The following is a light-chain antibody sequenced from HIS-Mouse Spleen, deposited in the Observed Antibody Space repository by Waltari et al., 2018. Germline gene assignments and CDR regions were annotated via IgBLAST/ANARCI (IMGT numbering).Light chain of an antibody. J-gene: IGLJ2*01. CDR1: SSDVGGYKS. Sequence: QSALTQPASVSGSPGQSIPISCPGPSSDVGGYKSVPWYQQPPGKAPTLMIYDVSNRPSGVSNRFSGSKSGNTASLTISGLQAEDEADYYCSSYTSSSFNVVFGGGTKLTVL. CDR3: SSYTSSSFNVV. V-gene: IGLV2-14*03. CDR2: DVS.